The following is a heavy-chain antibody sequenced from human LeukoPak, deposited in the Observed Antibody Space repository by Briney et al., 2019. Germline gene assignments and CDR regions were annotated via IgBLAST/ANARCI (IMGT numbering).Heavy chain of an antibody. CDR2: IYYSGST. CDR3: ARDSYREYCSGGSCFGSFDY. V-gene: IGHV4-39*02. CDR1: GGSISSSTHY. D-gene: IGHD2-15*01. Sequence: SETLSLTCTVSGGSISSSTHYWGWIRQPPGKGLEWIGTIYYSGSTYYKSSLKSRVTISVDTSKNQFSLRLTSVTAADTAVYYCARDSYREYCSGGSCFGSFDYWGQGTLVTVSS. J-gene: IGHJ4*02.